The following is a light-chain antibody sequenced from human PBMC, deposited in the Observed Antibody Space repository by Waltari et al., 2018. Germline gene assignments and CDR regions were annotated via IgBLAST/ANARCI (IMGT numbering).Light chain of an antibody. V-gene: IGKV3-15*01. CDR1: QSVSSK. CDR2: SAT. Sequence: EIVMTQSPATMSVSPGERATLTCRASQSVSSKLAWYQQKPGQAPRLLIYSATTRTTGTPARISGSGSGTEFTLTISSLQSEDFAVCYCQHYINWPLTFGEGTKVEIK. CDR3: QHYINWPLT. J-gene: IGKJ4*01.